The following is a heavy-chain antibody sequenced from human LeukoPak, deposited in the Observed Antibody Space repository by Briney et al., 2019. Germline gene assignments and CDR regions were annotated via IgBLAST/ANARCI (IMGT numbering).Heavy chain of an antibody. Sequence: SETLSLTCAVSGGSISSSNWWSWVRQPPGKGLEWIGEIYHSGSTNYNPSLKSRVTISVDKSKNQFSLKLSSVTAADTAVYYCARRYYGSGTWLGYWGQGTLVTVSS. J-gene: IGHJ4*02. CDR2: IYHSGST. CDR1: GGSISSSNW. CDR3: ARRYYGSGTWLGY. V-gene: IGHV4-4*02. D-gene: IGHD3-10*01.